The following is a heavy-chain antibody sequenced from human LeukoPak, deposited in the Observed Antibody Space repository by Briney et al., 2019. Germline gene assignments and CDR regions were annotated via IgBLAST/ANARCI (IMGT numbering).Heavy chain of an antibody. CDR2: IIPSFGTA. D-gene: IGHD3-22*01. Sequence: SVKVSCKASGGTFSSYAISWVRQAPGQGLEWMGGIIPSFGTANNAQKFQGRVTITADESTSTAYMELSSLRSEDTAVYYCARAFYDSSGADHYYYYYGLDVWGQGTTITVSS. V-gene: IGHV1-69*13. J-gene: IGHJ6*02. CDR3: ARAFYDSSGADHYYYYYGLDV. CDR1: GGTFSSYA.